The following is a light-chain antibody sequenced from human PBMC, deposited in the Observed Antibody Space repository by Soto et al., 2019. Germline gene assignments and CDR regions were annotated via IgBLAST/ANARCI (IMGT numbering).Light chain of an antibody. J-gene: IGLJ3*02. CDR2: RDS. CDR3: QVGDSSTARV. V-gene: IGLV3-9*01. CDR1: NIGSKK. Sequence: SYELTQPLSVSVALGQTARITCGGKNIGSKKVHWYQQKLGQAPVLVIYRDSNRPSGIPARFSGANSGNTGTLTISRAQAGDEGDYYCQVGDSSTARVFGGGTKLTVL.